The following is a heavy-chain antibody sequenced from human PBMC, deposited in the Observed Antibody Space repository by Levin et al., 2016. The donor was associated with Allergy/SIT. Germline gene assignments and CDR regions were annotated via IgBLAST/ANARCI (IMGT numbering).Heavy chain of an antibody. CDR1: GFTVSGNF. CDR2: IYSSGST. J-gene: IGHJ4*02. D-gene: IGHD1-26*01. CDR3: AREAGAGSAGWHEVDY. V-gene: IGHV3-66*01. Sequence: GESLKISCEASGFTVSGNFMSWVRQAPGKGLEWVSVIYSSGSTYYADSVKGRFTISRDNSKNTLYLQMNSLRAGDTAVYYCAREAGAGSAGWHEVDYWGQGTLVTVSS.